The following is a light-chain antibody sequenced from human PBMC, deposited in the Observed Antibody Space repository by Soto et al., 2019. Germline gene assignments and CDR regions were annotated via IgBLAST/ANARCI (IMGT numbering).Light chain of an antibody. CDR1: QTVSSN. CDR2: DAS. Sequence: EIVMTQSPDALSVSPGEGATLSCRASQTVSSNLAWYQQKPGQAPRLLIYDASTSATGIPARFSGSGSGAEFTLIISSLQSEDFEVYYCQQYSNWLTFGGGTNVEIK. J-gene: IGKJ4*01. V-gene: IGKV3-15*01. CDR3: QQYSNWLT.